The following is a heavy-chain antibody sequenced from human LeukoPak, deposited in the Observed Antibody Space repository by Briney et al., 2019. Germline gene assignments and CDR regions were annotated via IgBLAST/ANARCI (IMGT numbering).Heavy chain of an antibody. V-gene: IGHV3-23*01. Sequence: GGSLRLSCAASGFTFSFYAMSWVRQAPGKGLEWVSVISGSVSSTNYADSVKGRFTISRDNSKNTLYLQMNSLRAEDTAIYYCANPPTVTSFHYWGQGTLVTVSS. D-gene: IGHD4-11*01. J-gene: IGHJ4*02. CDR2: ISGSVSST. CDR3: ANPPTVTSFHY. CDR1: GFTFSFYA.